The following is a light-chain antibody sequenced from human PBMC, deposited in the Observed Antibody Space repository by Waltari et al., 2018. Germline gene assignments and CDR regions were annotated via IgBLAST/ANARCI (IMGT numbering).Light chain of an antibody. J-gene: IGLJ3*02. V-gene: IGLV1-47*01. CDR3: AAWDDSLSGGV. Sequence: QSVLTQPPSASGTPGQRVTIPCSGSSSNLGSNYVYWYQQLPGTAPKLLIYRNNQRPSGVPDRFSGSESGTSASLAISGLRSDDEADYYCAAWDDSLSGGVFGGGTRLTVL. CDR1: SSNLGSNY. CDR2: RNN.